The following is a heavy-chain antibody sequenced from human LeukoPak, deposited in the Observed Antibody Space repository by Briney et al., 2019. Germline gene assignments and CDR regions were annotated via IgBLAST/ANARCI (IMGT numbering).Heavy chain of an antibody. Sequence: ASVKVSCKASGYTFTSYDINWVRQATAQGLEWMGWMNPNSGNTGYAQKFQGRVTITRNTSISTAYMELSSLRSEDTAVYYCARGLYDSSLTVRVYYYYYMDVWGKGTTVTVSS. J-gene: IGHJ6*03. D-gene: IGHD3-22*01. CDR3: ARGLYDSSLTVRVYYYYYMDV. CDR1: GYTFTSYD. CDR2: MNPNSGNT. V-gene: IGHV1-8*03.